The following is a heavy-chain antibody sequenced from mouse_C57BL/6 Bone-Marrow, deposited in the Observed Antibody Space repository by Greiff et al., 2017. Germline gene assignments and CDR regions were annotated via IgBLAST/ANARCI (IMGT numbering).Heavy chain of an antibody. D-gene: IGHD1-1*01. J-gene: IGHJ3*01. CDR1: GYTFTDYY. Sequence: EVMLQQSGPELVKPGASVKISCKASGYTFTDYYMNWVKQSHGKSLEWIGDINPNNGGTSYNQKFKGKATLTVDKSSSTAYMELRSLTSEDSAVYYCARKLLIVGRGFAYWGQGTLVTVSA. CDR2: INPNNGGT. V-gene: IGHV1-26*01. CDR3: ARKLLIVGRGFAY.